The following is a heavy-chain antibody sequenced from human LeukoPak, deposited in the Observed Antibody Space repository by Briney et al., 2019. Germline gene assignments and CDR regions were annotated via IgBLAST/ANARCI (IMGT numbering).Heavy chain of an antibody. CDR3: ARGRDGYKFILDY. CDR1: GGTFSSYA. D-gene: IGHD5-12*01. CDR2: IIPILGIA. Sequence: SVKVSCKASGGTFSSYAISWVRQAPGQGLEWMGRIIPILGIANYAQKFQGRVTITADKSTSTAYMELSSLRSEDTAVYYCARGRDGYKFILDYWGQGTLVTVSS. V-gene: IGHV1-69*04. J-gene: IGHJ4*02.